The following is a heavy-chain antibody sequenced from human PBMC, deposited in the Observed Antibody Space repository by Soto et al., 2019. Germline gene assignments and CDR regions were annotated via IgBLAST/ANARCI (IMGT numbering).Heavy chain of an antibody. CDR2: ISGSGATT. CDR3: AQGATLLGVVIN. D-gene: IGHD3-3*01. CDR1: GFTFNNYA. J-gene: IGHJ4*02. Sequence: EVQLLESGGGLVQTGGALRLSCAASGFTFNNYAMSWVRQAPGKGLEWVSLISGSGATTAYADSVRGRFTISRDNSRNTVYLHMSSLRAEDTAVYYCAQGATLLGVVINWGQGTLVTVSS. V-gene: IGHV3-23*01.